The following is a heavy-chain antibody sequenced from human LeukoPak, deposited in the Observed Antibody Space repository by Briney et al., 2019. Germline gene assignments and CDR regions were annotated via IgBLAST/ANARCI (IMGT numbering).Heavy chain of an antibody. CDR2: INHSGST. Sequence: PSEALSLTCAVYGGSFSGYYWSWIRQPPGKGLEWIGEINHSGSTNYNPSLKSRVTISVDTSKNQFSLKLSSVTAADTAVYYCARGLVVLGRGYFDYWGQGTLVTVSS. CDR1: GGSFSGYY. CDR3: ARGLVVLGRGYFDY. V-gene: IGHV4-34*01. D-gene: IGHD2-15*01. J-gene: IGHJ4*02.